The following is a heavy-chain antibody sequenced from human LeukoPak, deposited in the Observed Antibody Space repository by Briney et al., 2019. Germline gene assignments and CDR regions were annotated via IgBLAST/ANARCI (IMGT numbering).Heavy chain of an antibody. CDR2: VYYGRSP. Sequence: SETLSLTCTVSGDSISRSTYYWAWIRQPPGKGLEWIGSVYYGRSPYFNPSLESRATISVDTSKNHFSLKMSSVTAADTAVYYCARQTDMIIVVTYFDYWGQGTQVTVSS. CDR1: GDSISRSTYY. CDR3: ARQTDMIIVVTYFDY. J-gene: IGHJ4*02. V-gene: IGHV4-39*01. D-gene: IGHD3-22*01.